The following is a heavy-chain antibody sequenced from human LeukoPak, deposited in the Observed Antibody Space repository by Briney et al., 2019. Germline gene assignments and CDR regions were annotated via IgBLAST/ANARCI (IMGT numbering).Heavy chain of an antibody. Sequence: GASVTVSCKASGYTFTCYYMHWVRQAPAQGLEWMGWINPNSGGTNYAQKFQGRVTMTRDTSISTAYMELSRLRSDDTAVYYCARGIVVVPAAMRWWFDPWGQGTLVTVSS. D-gene: IGHD2-2*01. J-gene: IGHJ5*02. CDR3: ARGIVVVPAAMRWWFDP. CDR1: GYTFTCYY. V-gene: IGHV1-2*02. CDR2: INPNSGGT.